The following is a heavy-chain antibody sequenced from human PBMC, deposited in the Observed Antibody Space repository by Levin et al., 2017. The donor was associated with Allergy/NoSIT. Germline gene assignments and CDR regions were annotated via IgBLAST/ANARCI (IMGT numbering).Heavy chain of an antibody. J-gene: IGHJ6*03. CDR1: GGTFSSYA. CDR3: ARVREWGITIFGVVSQQTSTRPYYYYMDV. CDR2: IIPIFGTA. Sequence: SVKVSCKASGGTFSSYAISWVRQAPGQGLEWMGGIIPIFGTANYAQKFQGRVTITADKSTSTAYMELSSLRSEDTAVYYCARVREWGITIFGVVSQQTSTRPYYYYMDVWGKGTTVTVSS. V-gene: IGHV1-69*06. D-gene: IGHD3-3*01.